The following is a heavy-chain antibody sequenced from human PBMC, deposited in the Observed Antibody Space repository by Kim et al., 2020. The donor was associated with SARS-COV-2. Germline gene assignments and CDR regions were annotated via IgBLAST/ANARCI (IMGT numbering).Heavy chain of an antibody. J-gene: IGHJ4*02. D-gene: IGHD6-19*01. CDR1: GGSFSGYY. Sequence: SETLSLTCAVYGGSFSGYYWSWIRQPPGKGLEWIGEINHSGSTNYNPSLKSRVTISVDTSKNQFSLKLSSVTAADTAVYYCARGVAVAGTSGTNYFDYWGQGTLVTVSS. CDR3: ARGVAVAGTSGTNYFDY. V-gene: IGHV4-34*01. CDR2: INHSGST.